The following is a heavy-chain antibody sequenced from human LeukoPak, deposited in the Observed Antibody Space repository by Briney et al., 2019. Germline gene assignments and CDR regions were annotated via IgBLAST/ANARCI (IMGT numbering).Heavy chain of an antibody. V-gene: IGHV4-39*07. CDR3: ARERPYSSSSSV. CDR2: IYYSGST. D-gene: IGHD6-6*01. Sequence: SETLSLTCTVSGGSISSSSYYWGWIRQPPGKGLEWIGSIYYSGSTYYNPSLKSRVTISVDTSKNQFSLKLSSVTAADTAVYYCARERPYSSSSSVWGKGTTVTVSS. CDR1: GGSISSSSYY. J-gene: IGHJ6*04.